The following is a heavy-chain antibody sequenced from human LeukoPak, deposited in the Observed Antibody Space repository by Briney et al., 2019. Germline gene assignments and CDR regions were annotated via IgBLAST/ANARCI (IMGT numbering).Heavy chain of an antibody. V-gene: IGHV3-30*02. CDR2: IRYDGSSK. CDR3: ARAELLSLDY. CDR1: GFTFSNYA. Sequence: GGSLRLSCAASGFTFSNYAMHWVRQAPGKGLEWLAYIRYDGSSKYYADSVKGRFTISRDNSKNTLYLQMNSLRAEDTAAYYCARAELLSLDYWGQGTLVTVSS. J-gene: IGHJ4*02. D-gene: IGHD2-21*02.